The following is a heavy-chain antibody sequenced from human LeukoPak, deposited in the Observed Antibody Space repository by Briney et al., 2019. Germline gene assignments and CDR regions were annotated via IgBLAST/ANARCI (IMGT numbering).Heavy chain of an antibody. CDR2: IYTSGST. J-gene: IGHJ4*02. D-gene: IGHD6-19*01. V-gene: IGHV4-4*07. CDR3: ALLTGTATYSSGWSIDY. Sequence: PSETLSLTCTVSGGSISSYYWSWIRQPAGKGLEWIGRIYTSGSTNYNPSLKSRVTISVDTSKNQFSLKLSSVTAADTAVYYCALLTGTATYSSGWSIDYWGQGTLVTVSS. CDR1: GGSISSYY.